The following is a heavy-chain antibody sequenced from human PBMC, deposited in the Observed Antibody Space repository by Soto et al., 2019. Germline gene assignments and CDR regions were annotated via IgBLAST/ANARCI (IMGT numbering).Heavy chain of an antibody. D-gene: IGHD1-26*01. V-gene: IGHV1-69*06. Sequence: SVNVSCKASGGTFSSYAISWVRQAPGQRLDWMGGIIPIFGTANYAQNFQGRVTITADKSTSTAYMELSSLRSEDTAVYYCARVGQGATTRPYYYYGMDVWGQGTTVTVSS. CDR2: IIPIFGTA. CDR1: GGTFSSYA. J-gene: IGHJ6*02. CDR3: ARVGQGATTRPYYYYGMDV.